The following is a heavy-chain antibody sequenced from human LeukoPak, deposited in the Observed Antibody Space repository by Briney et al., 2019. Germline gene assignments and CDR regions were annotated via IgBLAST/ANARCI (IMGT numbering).Heavy chain of an antibody. Sequence: PSETLSLTCTVSGGSISSYYWSWIRQPAGKGLEWIGRIYASGSTSYNPSLKSRVTMSLDASKNQFSLKLSSVTAADTAVYYCATLESTPLDYWGQGTLVTVPS. V-gene: IGHV4-4*07. D-gene: IGHD5-24*01. CDR2: IYASGST. CDR3: ATLESTPLDY. J-gene: IGHJ4*02. CDR1: GGSISSYY.